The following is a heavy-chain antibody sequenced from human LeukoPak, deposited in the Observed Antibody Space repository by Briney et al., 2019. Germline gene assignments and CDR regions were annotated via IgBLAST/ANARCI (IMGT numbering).Heavy chain of an antibody. CDR2: INAGNGNT. J-gene: IGHJ4*02. CDR3: ARGRWSATTATYYLDF. V-gene: IGHV1-3*01. Sequence: GASVKVSCKAPEYTFTDYAINWVRQAPGQRLEWMGWINAGNGNTKYSQKFQGRVTITRDTSASTAYMELSSLTSEDTAVYYSARGRWSATTATYYLDFWGQGTLVTVSS. D-gene: IGHD5-24*01. CDR1: EYTFTDYA.